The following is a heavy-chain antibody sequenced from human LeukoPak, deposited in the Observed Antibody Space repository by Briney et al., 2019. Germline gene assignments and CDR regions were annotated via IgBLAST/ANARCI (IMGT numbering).Heavy chain of an antibody. Sequence: SVKVSCKASGGTFSSYAISWVRQAPGQGLEWMGGIIPIFGTANYAQKFQGRVTITADESTSTAYMELSSLRSEDTAVYYCARAGQNVVVPAAMFNWFDPWGQGTLVTVSS. CDR2: IIPIFGTA. CDR1: GGTFSSYA. J-gene: IGHJ5*02. CDR3: ARAGQNVVVPAAMFNWFDP. V-gene: IGHV1-69*13. D-gene: IGHD2-2*01.